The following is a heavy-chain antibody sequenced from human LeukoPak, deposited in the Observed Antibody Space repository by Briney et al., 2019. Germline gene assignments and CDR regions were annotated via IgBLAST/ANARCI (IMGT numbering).Heavy chain of an antibody. V-gene: IGHV4-61*02. J-gene: IGHJ4*02. D-gene: IGHD3-10*01. CDR1: DASINSGNYY. CDR3: ASGSGSYWSYFDY. Sequence: SETLSLTCTVSDASINSGNYYWTWIRQPAGKGLEWIGRVYAGGTTNYNPSLKSRVTISIDTSKSQFSLKLSSVTAADTAVYYCASGSGSYWSYFDYWGQGTLVTVSS. CDR2: VYAGGTT.